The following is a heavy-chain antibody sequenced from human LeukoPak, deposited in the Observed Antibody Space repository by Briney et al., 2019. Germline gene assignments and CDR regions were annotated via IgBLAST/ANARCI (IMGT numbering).Heavy chain of an antibody. CDR1: GFTFNSYG. D-gene: IGHD1-20*01. CDR2: ISYDGSKR. V-gene: IGHV3-30*03. J-gene: IGHJ4*02. Sequence: GRSRRHSCVTSGFTFNSYGFYWVRQAPGKGLEWVAVISYDGSKRYYADSVKGRFTISRDTSNKTAYLEMNSLRVDDTAVYYCARDVISRQMITLGLGFWGQGTLVTVSS. CDR3: ARDVISRQMITLGLGF.